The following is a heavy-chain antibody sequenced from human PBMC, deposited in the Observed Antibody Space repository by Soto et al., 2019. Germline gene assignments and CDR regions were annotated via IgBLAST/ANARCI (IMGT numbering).Heavy chain of an antibody. CDR2: ISSSSSYI. J-gene: IGHJ3*02. D-gene: IGHD3-22*01. Sequence: GRSLRLSCAASGFTFSSYSMNWVRQAPGKGLEWVSSISSSSSYIYYADSVKGRFTISRDNAKNSLYLQMNSLRAEDTAVYYCARRLITMIVDRPDAFDIWGQGTMVTVSS. V-gene: IGHV3-21*01. CDR1: GFTFSSYS. CDR3: ARRLITMIVDRPDAFDI.